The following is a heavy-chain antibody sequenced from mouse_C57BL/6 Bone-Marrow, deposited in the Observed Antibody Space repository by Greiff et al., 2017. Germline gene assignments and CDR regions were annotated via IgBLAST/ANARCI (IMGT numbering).Heavy chain of an antibody. CDR2: ISSGGSYT. Sequence: DVKLQESGGDLVKPGGSLKLSCAASGFTFSSYGMSWVRPTPDKRLEWVATISSGGSYTYYPDSVKGRFTISRDNAKNTLYLQMSSLKSEDTAMYYCARRGDGRDWYFDVWGTGTTVTVSS. V-gene: IGHV5-6*02. CDR3: ARRGDGRDWYFDV. J-gene: IGHJ1*03. CDR1: GFTFSSYG.